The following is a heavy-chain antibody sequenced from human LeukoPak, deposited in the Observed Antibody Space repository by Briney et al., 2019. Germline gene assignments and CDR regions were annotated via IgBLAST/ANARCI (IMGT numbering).Heavy chain of an antibody. J-gene: IGHJ4*02. D-gene: IGHD2-21*02. Sequence: GGSLRLSCAASGFTFTSYSMNWVRQAPGKGLEWASTISGGGGSTYYADSVKGRFTISRDNSKNTLYLQMNSLRAEDTAVYYCARDYCGGDCYFDYWGQGTLVTVSS. CDR1: GFTFTSYS. CDR3: ARDYCGGDCYFDY. V-gene: IGHV3-23*01. CDR2: ISGGGGST.